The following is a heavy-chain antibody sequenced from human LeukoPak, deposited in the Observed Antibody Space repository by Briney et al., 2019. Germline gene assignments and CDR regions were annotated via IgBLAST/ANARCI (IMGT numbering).Heavy chain of an antibody. CDR2: IKSKTDGGTT. D-gene: IGHD6-13*01. V-gene: IGHV3-15*01. J-gene: IGHJ4*02. CDR1: GFTFSNVW. Sequence: GGSLRLSCAASGFTFSNVWMSWVRQAPGKGLEWVGHIKSKTDGGTTDYAAPVKGRFTISRADSKNTLYMQMNSLKTEETAMYYCATDERVQVYWGQGTLVTVSS. CDR3: ATDERVQVY.